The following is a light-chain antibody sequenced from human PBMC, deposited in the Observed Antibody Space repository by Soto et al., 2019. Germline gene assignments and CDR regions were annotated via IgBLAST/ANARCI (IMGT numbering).Light chain of an antibody. V-gene: IGLV1-40*01. J-gene: IGLJ2*01. CDR2: GNS. CDR1: SSNIGAGYD. Sequence: QSVLTQPPSVSGAPGQRVTISCTGSSSNIGAGYDVHWYQQLPGTAAKLLIYGNSNRPSGVPDRLSGSKSGTSASLAITGLQAEDEADYYCQSYDSSLSGYVVFGGGTKLTVL. CDR3: QSYDSSLSGYVV.